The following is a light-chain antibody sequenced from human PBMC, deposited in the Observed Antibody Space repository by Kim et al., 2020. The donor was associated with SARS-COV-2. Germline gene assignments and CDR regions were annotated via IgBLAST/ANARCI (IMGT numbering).Light chain of an antibody. CDR3: SSFTTSYTLV. J-gene: IGLJ3*02. V-gene: IGLV2-14*03. CDR1: SSDVGGYNY. Sequence: GQSINISCTGTSSDVGGYNYVSWDQQHPGKAPKLLIRNVSTRPSGVSDRFSGSKSGNTAALTISGLQAEDEADYYCSSFTTSYTLVFGGGTQLTVL. CDR2: NVS.